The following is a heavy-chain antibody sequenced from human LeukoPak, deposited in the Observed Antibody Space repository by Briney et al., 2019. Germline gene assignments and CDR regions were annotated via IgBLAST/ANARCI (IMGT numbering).Heavy chain of an antibody. Sequence: GESLKISCKGSGYSFTSYWIGWVRQMPGKGLEWMGIIYPGDGDTKYSPASEGRVTTTSNKSISTAHLQWSSMKASDTAMYYCARLTAFTGFDYWDQGTLVTVTA. D-gene: IGHD2-21*02. J-gene: IGHJ4*02. CDR3: ARLTAFTGFDY. V-gene: IGHV5-51*01. CDR2: IYPGDGDT. CDR1: GYSFTSYW.